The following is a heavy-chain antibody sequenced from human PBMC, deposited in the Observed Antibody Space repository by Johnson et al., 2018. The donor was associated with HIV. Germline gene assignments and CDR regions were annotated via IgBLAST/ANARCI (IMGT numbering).Heavy chain of an antibody. V-gene: IGHV3-64*01. D-gene: IGHD3-22*01. CDR3: ARALVVITDGHAFDI. J-gene: IGHJ3*02. Sequence: MLLVESGGGLVQPGGSLRLSCAASGFTFSSYAMHWVRQAPGKGLEYVSSISSNGGITYYANSVKGRFTISRDNSKNTLYLQMGSLRAEDMAVYYCARALVVITDGHAFDIWGQGTMVTVSS. CDR2: ISSNGGIT. CDR1: GFTFSSYA.